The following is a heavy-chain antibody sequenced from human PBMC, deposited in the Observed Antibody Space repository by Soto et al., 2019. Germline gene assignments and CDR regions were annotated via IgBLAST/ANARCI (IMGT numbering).Heavy chain of an antibody. V-gene: IGHV3-23*01. D-gene: IGHD5-12*01. J-gene: IGHJ6*02. CDR1: GFTFSSYA. CDR3: ARGSDGNLPKGGYDLSYYYGMDV. Sequence: PGGSLRLSCAASGFTFSSYAMSWVRQAPGKGLEWVSVISGSDDSTYYVDSVKGRFTISRDNSKNTLYLQMNSLRAEDTAVYYCARGSDGNLPKGGYDLSYYYGMDVWGQGTTVTVSS. CDR2: ISGSDDST.